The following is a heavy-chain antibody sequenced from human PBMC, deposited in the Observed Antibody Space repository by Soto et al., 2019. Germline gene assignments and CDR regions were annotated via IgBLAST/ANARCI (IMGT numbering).Heavy chain of an antibody. CDR1: GGTFSSYA. V-gene: IGHV1-69*12. CDR2: IIPIFGTA. Sequence: QVQLVQSGAEVKKPGSSVKVSCKASGGTFSSYAISWVRQAPGQGLEWMGGIIPIFGTANYAQKFQGRVTITADESTSTAYMELSSLRSEDTAVYYCARDLIGYCISTRCHNWFDPWGQGTLVTVSS. J-gene: IGHJ5*02. D-gene: IGHD2-2*01. CDR3: ARDLIGYCISTRCHNWFDP.